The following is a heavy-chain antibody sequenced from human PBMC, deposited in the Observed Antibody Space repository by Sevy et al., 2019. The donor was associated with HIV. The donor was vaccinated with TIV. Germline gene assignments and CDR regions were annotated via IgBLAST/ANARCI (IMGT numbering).Heavy chain of an antibody. CDR2: INPNSGGT. CDR3: ARGPRIAAADSSGEASFDY. Sequence: SSVKVSCKASGYTFTGYYMHWVRQAPGQGLDGMGWINPNSGGTNYAQKFQGRVTMTRDTSISTAYMELRRLRSDDTAVYYCARGPRIAAADSSGEASFDYWGQGTLVTVSS. D-gene: IGHD6-13*01. J-gene: IGHJ4*02. V-gene: IGHV1-2*02. CDR1: GYTFTGYY.